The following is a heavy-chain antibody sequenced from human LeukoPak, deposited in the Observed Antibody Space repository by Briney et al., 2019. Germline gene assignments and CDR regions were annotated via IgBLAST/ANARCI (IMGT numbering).Heavy chain of an antibody. D-gene: IGHD3-3*01. CDR3: ARDSPVTIFGVVIPYYYYGMDV. V-gene: IGHV3-30-3*01. J-gene: IGHJ6*02. CDR2: ISYDGSNK. Sequence: GRSLRLSCAASGFTFSSYAMHWVRQAPGKGLEWVAVISYDGSNKYYANSVKGRFTISRDNSKNTLYLQMNSLRAEDTAVYYCARDSPVTIFGVVIPYYYYGMDVWGQGTTVTVSS. CDR1: GFTFSSYA.